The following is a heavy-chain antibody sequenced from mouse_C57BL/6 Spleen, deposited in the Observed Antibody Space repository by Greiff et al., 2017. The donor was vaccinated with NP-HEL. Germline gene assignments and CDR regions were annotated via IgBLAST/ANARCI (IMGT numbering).Heavy chain of an antibody. CDR1: GFTFSDYY. J-gene: IGHJ4*01. CDR3: ARQAMDYAMDY. CDR2: ISNGGGST. Sequence: EVQVVESGGGLVQPGGSLKLSCAASGFTFSDYYMYLVRQTPEKRLEWVAYISNGGGSTYYPDTVKGRFTISRDNAKNTLYLQMSRLKSEDTAMYYCARQAMDYAMDYWGQGTSVTVSS. V-gene: IGHV5-12*01. D-gene: IGHD1-1*02.